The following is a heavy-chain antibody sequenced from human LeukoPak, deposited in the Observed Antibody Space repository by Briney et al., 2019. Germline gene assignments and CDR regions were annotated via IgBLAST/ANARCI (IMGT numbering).Heavy chain of an antibody. CDR3: AREYYYDSSGYFDY. CDR1: GFTFSDYY. J-gene: IGHJ4*02. Sequence: MTGGSLRLSCAASGFTFSDYYMSWIRQAPGKGLEWVSYISSGGSTIYYADSVKGRFTISRGNAKNSLYLQMNSLRAEDTAVYYCAREYYYDSSGYFDYWGQGTLVTVSS. D-gene: IGHD3-22*01. V-gene: IGHV3-11*01. CDR2: ISSGGSTI.